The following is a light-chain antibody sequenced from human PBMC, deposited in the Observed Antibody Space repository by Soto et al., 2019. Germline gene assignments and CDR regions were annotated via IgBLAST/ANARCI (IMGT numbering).Light chain of an antibody. J-gene: IGLJ2*01. V-gene: IGLV2-14*01. CDR1: SSDVGGYNY. Sequence: QSALTQPASVSGSPGQSITISCTGTSSDVGGYNYVSWYQQHPGKAPKLMIYEFSNRPSGVSNRYAGSKSGNTASLTISGLQAEDEADHYCSSYTSSSPPVVFGGGTKLPVL. CDR3: SSYTSSSPPVV. CDR2: EFS.